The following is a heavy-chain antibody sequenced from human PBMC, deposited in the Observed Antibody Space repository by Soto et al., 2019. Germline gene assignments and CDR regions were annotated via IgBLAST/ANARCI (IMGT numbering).Heavy chain of an antibody. CDR1: GYTFTSYA. CDR3: ARGGGYCSSTSCPDFDY. V-gene: IGHV1-3*01. D-gene: IGHD2-2*01. CDR2: INAGNGNT. Sequence: GASVKVSCKASGYTFTSYAMHWVRQAPGQRLEWMGWINAGNGNTKYSQKFQGRVTITRDTSASTAYMELSSLRSEDTAVYYCARGGGYCSSTSCPDFDYWGQGTLVTVSS. J-gene: IGHJ4*02.